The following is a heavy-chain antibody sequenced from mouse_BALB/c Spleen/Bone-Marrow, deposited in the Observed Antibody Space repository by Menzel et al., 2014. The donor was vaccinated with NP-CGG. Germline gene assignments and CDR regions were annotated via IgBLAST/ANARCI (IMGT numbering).Heavy chain of an antibody. J-gene: IGHJ4*01. V-gene: IGHV5-6*01. Sequence: EVMLVESGGDLVKPGGSLKLSCAASGFTFXSYGMSWVRQTPDISLEWVATISSRGTYTYYPDSVKGRFTISRDNAKNTLYLQMSGLKSEDTAIYYCARQRDCFAMDYWGLGTSVTVSS. CDR2: ISSRGTYT. CDR3: ARQRDCFAMDY. CDR1: GFTFXSYG.